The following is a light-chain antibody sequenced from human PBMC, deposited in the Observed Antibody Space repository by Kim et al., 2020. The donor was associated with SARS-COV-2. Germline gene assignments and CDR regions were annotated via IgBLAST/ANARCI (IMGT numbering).Light chain of an antibody. J-gene: IGKJ2*01. Sequence: EIVMTQSPATLSVSPGERATLSCRASQSVHSYLAWYQQKPGQAPRLLIYGASTRATGTPARFGGSGSGTEFTLTISSLQSKDFAVYYCQQYNNWPPYTFGQGTKLEI. V-gene: IGKV3-15*01. CDR3: QQYNNWPPYT. CDR2: GAS. CDR1: QSVHSY.